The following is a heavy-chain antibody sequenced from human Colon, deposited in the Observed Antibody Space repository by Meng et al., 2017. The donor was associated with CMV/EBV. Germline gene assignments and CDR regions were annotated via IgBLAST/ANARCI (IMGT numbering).Heavy chain of an antibody. Sequence: GESLKISCAVSGFTFSRNWMAWVRQAPGKGLEWVANINVDGGESYYVDSVKGRFTISRDNAKNSLYLQMNSLRVEDTGVYYCARITTFGVGRHGMYVWGQGTTVTVSS. CDR3: ARITTFGVGRHGMYV. J-gene: IGHJ6*02. CDR1: GFTFSRNW. D-gene: IGHD3-3*01. V-gene: IGHV3-7*01. CDR2: INVDGGES.